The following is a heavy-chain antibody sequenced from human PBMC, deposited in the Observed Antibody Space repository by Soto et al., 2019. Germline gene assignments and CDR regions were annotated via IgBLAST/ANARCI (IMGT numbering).Heavy chain of an antibody. D-gene: IGHD1-7*01. CDR1: GDSVSSNSAA. CDR3: AETTPQWYYRDV. J-gene: IGHJ6*03. V-gene: IGHV6-1*01. CDR2: TYYRSRWYN. Sequence: SQTLSLTCVISGDSVSSNSAAWNWIRQSPSRGLEWLGRTYYRSRWYNDYAVSVRSRITVNADTSKNQFSLHLNSVTPEDTAVYYCAETTPQWYYRDVWDKGTTVTVSS.